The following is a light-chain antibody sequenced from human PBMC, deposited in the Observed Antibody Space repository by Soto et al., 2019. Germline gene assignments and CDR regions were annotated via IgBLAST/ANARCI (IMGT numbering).Light chain of an antibody. CDR3: QSYDSGLTYV. CDR2: DNN. J-gene: IGLJ1*01. V-gene: IGLV1-40*01. Sequence: QSVLTQAPSVSGAPGQRVTIACTGSRSNIGAGYDVHWYQQLPGTAPKLLIYDNNNRPSGVPGRFSGSKSGTSASLAITGLQAEDEADYYCQSYDSGLTYVFGTGTKVTVL. CDR1: RSNIGAGYD.